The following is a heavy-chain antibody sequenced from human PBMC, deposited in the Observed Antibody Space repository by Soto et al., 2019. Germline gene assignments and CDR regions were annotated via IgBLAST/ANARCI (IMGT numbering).Heavy chain of an antibody. V-gene: IGHV4-34*01. J-gene: IGHJ4*02. Sequence: TLAVTCALYCGSFSGYYWSWIRQPPGKGLEWIGEINHSGSTNYNPSLKSRVTISVDTSKNQFSLKLSSVTAADTAVYYCARGSGWFGDYYFDYWGEGTLLTVSS. CDR3: ARGSGWFGDYYFDY. CDR1: CGSFSGYY. D-gene: IGHD3-10*01. CDR2: INHSGST.